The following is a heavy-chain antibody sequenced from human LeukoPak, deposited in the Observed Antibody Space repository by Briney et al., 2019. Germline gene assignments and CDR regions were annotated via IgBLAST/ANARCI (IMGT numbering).Heavy chain of an antibody. CDR3: AGDHGSGGSCYRDYYYYYMDV. J-gene: IGHJ6*03. V-gene: IGHV4-61*02. Sequence: SETLSLTCTVSGGSISSGSYYWSWIRQPAGKGLEWIGRIYTSGSTNYNPSLKSRVTISVDTSKNQFSLKLSSVTAADTAVYYCAGDHGSGGSCYRDYYYYYMDVWGKGTTVTVSS. D-gene: IGHD2-15*01. CDR1: GGSISSGSYY. CDR2: IYTSGST.